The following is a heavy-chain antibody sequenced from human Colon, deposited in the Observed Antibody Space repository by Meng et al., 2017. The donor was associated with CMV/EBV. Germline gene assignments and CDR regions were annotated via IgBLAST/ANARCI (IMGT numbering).Heavy chain of an antibody. CDR1: GLTFGSFT. CDR2: INSYAYNI. D-gene: IGHD3-3*01. J-gene: IGHJ4*02. V-gene: IGHV3-21*01. Sequence: GVLKISCVVSGLTFGSFTMSWVRQAPGKGLEWVASINSYAYNIGYADSVKGRFTISRDNARNSLYLQMNSLRAEDTAVYYCARIHYDSWSGYYRDYWGQGALVTVSS. CDR3: ARIHYDSWSGYYRDY.